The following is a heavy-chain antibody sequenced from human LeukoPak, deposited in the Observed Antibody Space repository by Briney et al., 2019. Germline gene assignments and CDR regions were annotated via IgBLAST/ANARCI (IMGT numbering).Heavy chain of an antibody. J-gene: IGHJ4*02. CDR1: GGSTSSYY. CDR3: ASSALYGSGKGYFDY. V-gene: IGHV4-59*01. Sequence: SETPSLTCTVSGGSTSSYYWSWIRQPPGKGLEWIGYIYYSGSTNYNPSLKSRVTISVDTSKNQFSLKLSSVTAADTAVYYCASSALYGSGKGYFDYWGQGTLVTVSS. D-gene: IGHD3-10*01. CDR2: IYYSGST.